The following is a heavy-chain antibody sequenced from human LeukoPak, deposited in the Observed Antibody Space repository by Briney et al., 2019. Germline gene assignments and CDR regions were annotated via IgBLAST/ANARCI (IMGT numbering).Heavy chain of an antibody. CDR2: VKTKSGDT. Sequence: ASVRVSCKASGYSFTGYYIHWVRQAPGQGLEWMGWVKTKSGDTKYTQKFQGRVTMTRDTTISTVYLDLSRLRFGDTAVYYCARDRGENYFDYWGQGTLVSVSS. D-gene: IGHD3-10*01. J-gene: IGHJ4*02. V-gene: IGHV1-2*02. CDR3: ARDRGENYFDY. CDR1: GYSFTGYY.